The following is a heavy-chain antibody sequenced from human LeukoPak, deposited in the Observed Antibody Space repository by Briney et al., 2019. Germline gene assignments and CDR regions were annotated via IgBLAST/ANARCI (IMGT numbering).Heavy chain of an antibody. Sequence: PGGSLTLSCAASGFTVSSDCMSWVRQAPGKGLEWVSAIYSGGSTYYADSVKGRFTISRDNSKNTLYLQMNSLRAEDTAVYYCAREYSSGWYPRVDPWGQGTLVTVSS. CDR2: IYSGGST. CDR1: GFTVSSDC. J-gene: IGHJ5*02. D-gene: IGHD6-19*01. CDR3: AREYSSGWYPRVDP. V-gene: IGHV3-66*01.